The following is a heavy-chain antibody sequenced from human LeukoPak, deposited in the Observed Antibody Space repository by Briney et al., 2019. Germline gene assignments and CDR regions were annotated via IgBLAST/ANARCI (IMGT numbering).Heavy chain of an antibody. V-gene: IGHV1-69*13. CDR3: VSSSGYFFNY. D-gene: IGHD3-22*01. CDR2: IIPIFGTA. Sequence: SSVTVSCKPSVGTLSSYAISWVRQAPGHALEGMGGIIPIFGTANHAQKLQGRVTITAVDSTSTAYMELSSLRPEDTAVYYCVSSSGYFFNYWGQGTLVTVSS. CDR1: VGTLSSYA. J-gene: IGHJ4*02.